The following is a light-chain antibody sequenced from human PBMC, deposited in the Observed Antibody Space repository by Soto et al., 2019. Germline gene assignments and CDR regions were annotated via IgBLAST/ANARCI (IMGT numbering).Light chain of an antibody. CDR1: TGAVTSGHY. J-gene: IGLJ2*01. CDR3: LLSYSGAHVV. Sequence: QAVVTQEPSLTVSPGGTVTLTCGSSTGAVTSGHYPYWFQQKPGQAPRTLMYDTSNKHSWTPARFSGSLLGGKAALTLSGAQPEDEAEYYCLLSYSGAHVVFGGGTTLTVL. V-gene: IGLV7-46*01. CDR2: DTS.